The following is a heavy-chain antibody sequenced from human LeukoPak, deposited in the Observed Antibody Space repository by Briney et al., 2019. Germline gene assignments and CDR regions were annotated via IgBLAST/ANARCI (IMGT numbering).Heavy chain of an antibody. D-gene: IGHD3-22*01. CDR1: GFTFSSYW. CDR3: ATFYYDSSGYGGYYFDY. J-gene: IGHJ4*02. CDR2: ISSSSSYI. Sequence: GGSLRLSCAASGFTFSSYWMNWVRQAPGKGLEWVSSISSSSSYIYYADSVKGRFTISRDNAKNSLYLQMNSLRAEDTAVYYCATFYYDSSGYGGYYFDYWGQGTLVTVSS. V-gene: IGHV3-21*01.